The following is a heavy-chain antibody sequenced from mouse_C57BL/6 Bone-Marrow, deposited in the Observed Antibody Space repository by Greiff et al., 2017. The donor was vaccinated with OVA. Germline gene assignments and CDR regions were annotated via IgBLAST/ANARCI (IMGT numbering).Heavy chain of an antibody. V-gene: IGHV1-50*01. D-gene: IGHD3-1*01. CDR1: GYTFTSYW. Sequence: QVQLQQPGAELVKPGASVKLSCKASGYTFTSYWMQWVKQRPGQGLEWIGEIDPSDSYTTYNQKFKGKATLTVDTSSSTAYMQLSSLTSEDSAVYYCARSGRLDYWGQGTTLTVSS. CDR2: IDPSDSYT. CDR3: ARSGRLDY. J-gene: IGHJ2*01.